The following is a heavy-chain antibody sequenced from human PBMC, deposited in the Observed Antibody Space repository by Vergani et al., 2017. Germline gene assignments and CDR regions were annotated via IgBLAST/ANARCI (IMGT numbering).Heavy chain of an antibody. CDR3: ARGWGFTDN. Sequence: EVQLVESGGGLVQPGRSLRLSCAASGFTFDDYAMHWVRQAPGKGLEWVSGISWNSGSIGYADSVKGRFTISRDNAKNSLYLQMNSLRAEDTAVYYCARGWGFTDNWGQGTLVTVSS. CDR1: GFTFDDYA. D-gene: IGHD3-16*01. V-gene: IGHV3-9*01. J-gene: IGHJ4*02. CDR2: ISWNSGSI.